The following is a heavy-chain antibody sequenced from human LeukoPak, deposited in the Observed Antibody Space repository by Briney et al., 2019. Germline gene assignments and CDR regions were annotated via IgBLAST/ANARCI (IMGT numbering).Heavy chain of an antibody. CDR3: ARRRGGSGSYYNAYFDY. Sequence: GESLKISCKGSGYSFTSYWIGWVRQMPGKGLEWMGIIYPGDSDTRYSPSFQGQVTISADKSISTAYPQWSSLKASDTAMYYCARRRGGSGSYYNAYFDYWGQGTLVTVSS. D-gene: IGHD3-10*01. CDR1: GYSFTSYW. J-gene: IGHJ4*02. CDR2: IYPGDSDT. V-gene: IGHV5-51*01.